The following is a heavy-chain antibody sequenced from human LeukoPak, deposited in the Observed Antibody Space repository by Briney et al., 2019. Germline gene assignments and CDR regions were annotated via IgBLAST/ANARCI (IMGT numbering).Heavy chain of an antibody. D-gene: IGHD3-22*01. CDR3: ARERVVVITNGFDY. V-gene: IGHV1-46*01. CDR1: GGTFSSYA. Sequence: ASVKVSCKASGGTFSSYAISWVRQAPGQGLEWMGIINPSGGSTSYAQKFQGRVTMTRDTSTSTVYVELSSLRSEDTAVYYCARERVVVITNGFDYWGQGTLVTVSS. CDR2: INPSGGST. J-gene: IGHJ4*02.